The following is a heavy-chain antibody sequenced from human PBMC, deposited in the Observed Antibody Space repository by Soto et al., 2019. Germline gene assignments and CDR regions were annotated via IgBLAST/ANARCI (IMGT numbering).Heavy chain of an antibody. Sequence: QVQLQESGPGLVKPSQTLSLTCDVSGASVTRAGSYWGWIRQRPGQGLEWIGYIYFDGTTYYNPSLKSRVIMSADTSRNQFSLSLSFLTAADTAVYYCATRTTVTTFDYWGQGTLVTVSS. CDR3: ATRTTVTTFDY. CDR1: GASVTRAGSY. D-gene: IGHD4-17*01. V-gene: IGHV4-31*11. CDR2: IYFDGTT. J-gene: IGHJ4*02.